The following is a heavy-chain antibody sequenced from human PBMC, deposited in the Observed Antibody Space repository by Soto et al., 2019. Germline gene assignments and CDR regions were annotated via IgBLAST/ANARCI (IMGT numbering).Heavy chain of an antibody. CDR3: ARRYGASFDY. J-gene: IGHJ4*02. D-gene: IGHD4-17*01. CDR2: IYYSGST. Sequence: TLSLTCTVSGGSISSYYWSWIRQPPGKGLEWIGYIYYSGSTNYNPSLKSRVTISVDTSKNQFSLKLSSVTAADTAVYYCARRYGASFDYWGQGTLVTVSS. CDR1: GGSISSYY. V-gene: IGHV4-59*01.